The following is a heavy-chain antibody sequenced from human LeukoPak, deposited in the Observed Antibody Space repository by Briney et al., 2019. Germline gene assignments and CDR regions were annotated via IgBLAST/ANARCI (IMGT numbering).Heavy chain of an antibody. J-gene: IGHJ5*02. Sequence: PGGSLRLSCAASGFTFSNFWMSWVRQAPGKGLGWVANIALDGSAKFYQDSVKGRFTISRDNAKNSLYLQMNSLRAEDTAVYYCARDTGFHNYGSAWGQGTLVTVSS. CDR3: ARDTGFHNYGSA. V-gene: IGHV3-7*01. CDR1: GFTFSNFW. CDR2: IALDGSAK. D-gene: IGHD3-10*01.